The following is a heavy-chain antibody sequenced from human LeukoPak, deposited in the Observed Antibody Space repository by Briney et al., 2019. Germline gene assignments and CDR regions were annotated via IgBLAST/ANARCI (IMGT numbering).Heavy chain of an antibody. CDR1: GFTFSSYY. V-gene: IGHV3-7*01. J-gene: IGHJ4*02. CDR2: IRQDGSAE. CDR3: MSAPILGY. Sequence: GGSLGLSCAASGFTFSSYYMTWVRQAPGQGLEWVANIRQDGSAEFYADSVKGRFTISRDNAKNSLYLQMNSLRGADTALYYCMSAPILGYWGQGALVTVSS.